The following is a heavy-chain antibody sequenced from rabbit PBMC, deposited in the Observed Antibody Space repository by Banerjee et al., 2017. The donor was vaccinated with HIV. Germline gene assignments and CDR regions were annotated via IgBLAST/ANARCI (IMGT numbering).Heavy chain of an antibody. CDR1: GFSFSSSYC. Sequence: QSLEESGGDLVKPGASLTLTCTASGFSFSSSYCMCWVRQAPGKGLEWIACIYAGSSGSTYYASWAKGRFTISKTSSTTVTLQMTSLTAADTATYFCARDLAGVIGWNFNLWGPGTLVTVS. CDR2: IYAGSSGST. J-gene: IGHJ4*01. CDR3: ARDLAGVIGWNFNL. D-gene: IGHD4-1*01. V-gene: IGHV1S40*01.